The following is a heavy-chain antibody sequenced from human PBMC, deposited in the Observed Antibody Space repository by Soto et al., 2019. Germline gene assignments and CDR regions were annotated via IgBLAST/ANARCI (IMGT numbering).Heavy chain of an antibody. Sequence: QVPLVQSGAEVKKPGASVKVSCKASGYTFTSYAMHWVRQAPGQRLEWMGWINAGNGNTKYSQKFQGRVTITRDTPASTAYMELSSLRSEDTAVYYCARDRTVVNHANDAFDIWGQGTMVTVSS. CDR1: GYTFTSYA. CDR3: ARDRTVVNHANDAFDI. D-gene: IGHD2-15*01. CDR2: INAGNGNT. J-gene: IGHJ3*02. V-gene: IGHV1-3*01.